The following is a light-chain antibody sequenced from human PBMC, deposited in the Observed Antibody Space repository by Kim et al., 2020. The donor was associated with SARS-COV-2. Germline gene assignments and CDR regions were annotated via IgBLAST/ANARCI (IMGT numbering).Light chain of an antibody. CDR1: SSDFGYNY. CDR2: EVS. J-gene: IGLJ1*01. Sequence: PGQSIPIPCTGTSSDFGYNYVSRYQHPPGKAPKLMIYEVSERASGVPDRFSGSKAGNPASLTISGLQAEDEADYYCCSYAGSFSYVFGSGTKVTVL. CDR3: CSYAGSFSYV. V-gene: IGLV2-11*01.